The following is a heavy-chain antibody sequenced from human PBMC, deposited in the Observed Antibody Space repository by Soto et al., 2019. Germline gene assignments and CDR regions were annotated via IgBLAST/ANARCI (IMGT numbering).Heavy chain of an antibody. CDR2: ISGSGDST. CDR3: AKEDDAWTNGHFDI. CDR1: GFTFSSYD. V-gene: IGHV3-23*01. D-gene: IGHD3-3*01. J-gene: IGHJ3*02. Sequence: PGGSLRLSCAASGFTFSSYDMSWVRQAPGKGLEWVSAISGSGDSTYYADSVKGRFTISRDNSKNTLFVQMNSLRAEDTAMYYCAKEDDAWTNGHFDIWGQGTMVTVSS.